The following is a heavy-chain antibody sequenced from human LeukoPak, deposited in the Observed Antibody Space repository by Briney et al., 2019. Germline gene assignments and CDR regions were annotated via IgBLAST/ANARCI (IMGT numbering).Heavy chain of an antibody. J-gene: IGHJ4*02. CDR2: ISSSSSTI. V-gene: IGHV3-48*04. CDR1: GFTFSSYS. CDR3: ARGGYYDFWSGCDSIDY. D-gene: IGHD3-3*01. Sequence: GGSLRLSCAASGFTFSSYSMNWVRQAPGKGLEWVSYISSSSSTIYYADSVKGRFTISRDNAKNSLYLQMNSLRAEDTAVYYCARGGYYDFWSGCDSIDYWGQGTLVTISS.